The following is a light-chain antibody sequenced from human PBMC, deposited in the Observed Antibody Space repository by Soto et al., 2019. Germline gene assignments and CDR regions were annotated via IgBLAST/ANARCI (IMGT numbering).Light chain of an antibody. CDR2: EVS. Sequence: QSVLTQPASVSGSPGQSITISCTGTSSDVGGYNYVSWYQQHPGKAPKLMIHEVSNRPSGVSNRFSGSKSGNTASLTISGLQAEDEADYYCSSYTSSSSRVFGGGTKVTVL. V-gene: IGLV2-14*01. J-gene: IGLJ3*02. CDR3: SSYTSSSSRV. CDR1: SSDVGGYNY.